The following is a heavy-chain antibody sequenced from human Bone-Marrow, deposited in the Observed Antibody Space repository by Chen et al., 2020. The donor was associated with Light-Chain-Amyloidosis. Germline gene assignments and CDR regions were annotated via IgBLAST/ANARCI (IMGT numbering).Heavy chain of an antibody. CDR1: GFTVSSNY. CDR2: IYSGGST. Sequence: EVQLVESGGGLIQPGGSLRLSCAASGFTVSSNYMSLVRQAPWKGLEWVSVIYSGGSTYYADSVKGRFTISRDNSKNTLYLQMNSLRAEDTAVYYCARNGLGTYSGYPEDYWGQGTLVTVSS. CDR3: ARNGLGTYSGYPEDY. J-gene: IGHJ4*02. D-gene: IGHD5-12*01. V-gene: IGHV3-53*01.